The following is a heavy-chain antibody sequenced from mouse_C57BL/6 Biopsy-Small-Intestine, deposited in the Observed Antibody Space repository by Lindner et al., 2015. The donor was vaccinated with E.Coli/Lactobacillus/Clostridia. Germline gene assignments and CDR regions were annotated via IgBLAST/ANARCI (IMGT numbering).Heavy chain of an antibody. CDR1: GYAFSSYW. V-gene: IGHV1-80*01. J-gene: IGHJ2*01. Sequence: VQLQESGAELVKSGASVKISCKASGYAFSSYWMNWVKQRPGKGLEWIGQIYPGDGDTNYNGKLKDKATLTADKSSSTAYMQLSSLTSEDSAVYFCARGKRGDFDYWGQGTTLTVSS. CDR3: ARGKRGDFDY. CDR2: IYPGDGDT.